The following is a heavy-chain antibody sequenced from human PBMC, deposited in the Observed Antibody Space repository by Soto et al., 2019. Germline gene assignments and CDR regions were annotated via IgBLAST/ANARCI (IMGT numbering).Heavy chain of an antibody. CDR1: GFIFEDYD. V-gene: IGHV3-9*01. D-gene: IGHD6-6*01. Sequence: PGGSLRLSCVASGFIFEDYDMHWVRQVPGKGLEWVSSISSNSGAIKYADSVMGRFILSRDNAKNSMYLEMNSLRVEDTAFYFCVEGTFSSSKVIFDYWGQGTLVTVSS. J-gene: IGHJ4*02. CDR2: ISSNSGAI. CDR3: VEGTFSSSKVIFDY.